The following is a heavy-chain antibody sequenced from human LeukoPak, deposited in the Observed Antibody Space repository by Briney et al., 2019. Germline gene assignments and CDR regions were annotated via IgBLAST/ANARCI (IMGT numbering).Heavy chain of an antibody. CDR3: ARGATTVTYYYFNY. D-gene: IGHD4-17*01. Sequence: GESLKISCKGSGYSFTNYWIGWVRQMPGKGLEWMGIIYPGDSDTRYSPSFQGQVTISADKSISTACLQWNSLKASDTAIYYCARGATTVTYYYFNYWGQGTLVTVSS. CDR2: IYPGDSDT. V-gene: IGHV5-51*01. CDR1: GYSFTNYW. J-gene: IGHJ4*02.